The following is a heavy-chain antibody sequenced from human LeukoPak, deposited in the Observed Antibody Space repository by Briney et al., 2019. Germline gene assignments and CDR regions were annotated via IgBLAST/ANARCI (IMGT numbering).Heavy chain of an antibody. CDR2: ISAYNGNT. D-gene: IGHD6-13*01. Sequence: VASVKVSCKASGYTFTSYDISWVRQAPGQGLEWMGWISAYNGNTNYAQKLQGRVTMTTDTSTSTAYMELRSLRSDDTAVYYCARALRMPIAAGFAEYFQHWGQGTLVTVSS. J-gene: IGHJ1*01. V-gene: IGHV1-18*01. CDR1: GYTFTSYD. CDR3: ARALRMPIAAGFAEYFQH.